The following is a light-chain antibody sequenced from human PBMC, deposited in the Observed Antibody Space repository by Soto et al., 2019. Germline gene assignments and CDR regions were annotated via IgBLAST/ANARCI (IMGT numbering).Light chain of an antibody. J-gene: IGKJ4*01. CDR1: QGISGW. CDR3: QQATISQLT. V-gene: IGKV1-12*01. CDR2: AAS. Sequence: DIQMTQSPSSVSASVGDRVTITCRASQGISGWLAWYQQKPGKAPKLLIYAASTLETGVPSRFSGGRSGTDFTLTINNLRPEDFATYYCQQATISQLTFGGGTKVEIK.